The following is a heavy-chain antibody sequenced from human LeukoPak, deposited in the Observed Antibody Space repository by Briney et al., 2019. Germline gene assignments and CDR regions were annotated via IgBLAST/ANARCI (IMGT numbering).Heavy chain of an antibody. D-gene: IGHD3-10*01. J-gene: IGHJ4*02. CDR2: IYYSGST. V-gene: IGHV4-59*12. CDR3: ARGSHYYGSGKIDY. CDR1: GGSISSYY. Sequence: SETLSLTCTVSGGSISSYYWSWIRQPPGKGLEWIGYIYYSGSTNYNPSLKSRVTISVDTSKNQFSLKLSSVTAADTAVYYCARGSHYYGSGKIDYWGQGTLVTVSS.